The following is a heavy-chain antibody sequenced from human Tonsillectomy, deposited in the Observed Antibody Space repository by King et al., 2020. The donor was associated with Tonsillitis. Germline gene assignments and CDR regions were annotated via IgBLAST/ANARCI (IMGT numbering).Heavy chain of an antibody. CDR1: VSSFSFYS. V-gene: IGHV3-23*04. CDR2: ISGSGGST. CDR3: AASPFLLEPTKLTI. D-gene: IGHD1-1*01. J-gene: IGHJ3*02. Sequence: VQLVESGGGLVQPGGSQRLSCAASVSSFSFYSMTWVRQAPGKGLEWVSGISGSGGSTYYADSVKGRFTISRDNSKSTLYLQMNSLRAEDTAVYYCAASPFLLEPTKLTIWGQGTMVTVSS.